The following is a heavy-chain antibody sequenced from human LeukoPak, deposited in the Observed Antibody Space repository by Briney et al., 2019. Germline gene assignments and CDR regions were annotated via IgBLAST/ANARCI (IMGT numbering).Heavy chain of an antibody. J-gene: IGHJ4*02. CDR3: ARVGYYYGSGSYNPLSY. CDR2: IYYSGST. CDR1: GGSISSYY. V-gene: IGHV4-59*01. D-gene: IGHD3-10*01. Sequence: SETLSLTCTVSGGSISSYYWSWIRQPPGKGLEWIGHIYYSGSTNYNPSLKSRVTISVDTSKNQFSLKLSSVTAADTAVYYCARVGYYYGSGSYNPLSYWGQGTLVTVSS.